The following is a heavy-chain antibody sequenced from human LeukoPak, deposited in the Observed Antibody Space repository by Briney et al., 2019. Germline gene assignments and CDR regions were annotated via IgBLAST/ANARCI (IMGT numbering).Heavy chain of an antibody. J-gene: IGHJ3*01. CDR1: GYTFGAHY. V-gene: IGHV1-2*02. CDR2: INPTAGDT. CDR3: ARGMYSSSESFDV. Sequence: ASVKVSCKASGYTFGAHYIHWLRQAPGQGLEYMGWINPTAGDTNFAEKLKGRVTLTRDTSSTTVNMEVTRLTFADTAVYYCARGMYSSSESFDVWGQGTMVVVSS. D-gene: IGHD3-22*01.